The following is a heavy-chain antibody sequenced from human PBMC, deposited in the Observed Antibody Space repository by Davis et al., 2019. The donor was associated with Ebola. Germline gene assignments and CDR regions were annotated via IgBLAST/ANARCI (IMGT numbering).Heavy chain of an antibody. CDR2: IIPIFGTA. V-gene: IGHV1-69*13. CDR1: GGTFSSYA. CDR3: ARVPQEEPGDYYYYYGMDV. D-gene: IGHD1-14*01. Sequence: SVKVSCKASGGTFSSYAISWVRQAPGQGLEWMGGIIPIFGTANYAQKFQGRVTITADESTSTAYMELSSLRSEDTAVYYCARVPQEEPGDYYYYYGMDVWGQGTTVTVSS. J-gene: IGHJ6*02.